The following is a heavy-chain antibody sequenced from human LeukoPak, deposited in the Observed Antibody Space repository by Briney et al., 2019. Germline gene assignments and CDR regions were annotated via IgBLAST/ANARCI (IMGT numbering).Heavy chain of an antibody. Sequence: PGGSLRLSCAASGFTFSNAWMSWVRQAPGKGLEWVGRIKSKTDGGTTDYAAPVKGRFTISRDDSKNTLYLQVNSLKTEDTAVYYYTTDDHGDYVPSGKPVWGQGTLVTVSS. D-gene: IGHD4-17*01. V-gene: IGHV3-15*01. CDR2: IKSKTDGGTT. J-gene: IGHJ4*02. CDR1: GFTFSNAW. CDR3: TTDDHGDYVPSGKPV.